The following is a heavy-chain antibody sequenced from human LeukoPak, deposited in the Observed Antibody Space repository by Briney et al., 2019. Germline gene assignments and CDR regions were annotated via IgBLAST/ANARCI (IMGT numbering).Heavy chain of an antibody. CDR2: IYYSGST. CDR1: GGSISSYY. D-gene: IGHD5-12*01. V-gene: IGHV4-59*08. J-gene: IGHJ5*02. CDR3: ARRAYNGYDESWFDP. Sequence: SETLSLTCTVSGGSISSYYWSWIRQPPGKGLEWIGYIYYSGSTNYNPSLKSRVTISVDTSKNQFSLKLSSVTAADTAVYYCARRAYNGYDESWFDPWGQGTLVTVSS.